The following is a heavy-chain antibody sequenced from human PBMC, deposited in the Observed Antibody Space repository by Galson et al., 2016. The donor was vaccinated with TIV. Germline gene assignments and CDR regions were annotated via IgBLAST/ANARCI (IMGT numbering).Heavy chain of an antibody. CDR1: GYSFLSYG. CDR2: ISSYNGDI. CDR3: ATELYCSSISCSYYYGLDV. J-gene: IGHJ6*02. D-gene: IGHD2-2*01. V-gene: IGHV1-18*04. Sequence: SVKVSCKASGYSFLSYGMTWVRQAPGRGLEWLGWISSYNGDIKSARKFQGRVTMTTDTSTNTAYMELRSLGSDDTAVYYCATELYCSSISCSYYYGLDVWGHRTTVTVSS.